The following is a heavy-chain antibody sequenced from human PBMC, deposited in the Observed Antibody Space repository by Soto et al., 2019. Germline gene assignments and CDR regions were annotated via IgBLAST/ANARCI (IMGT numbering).Heavy chain of an antibody. CDR2: VHYSGSA. J-gene: IGHJ6*02. V-gene: IGHV4-61*01. CDR3: ARDMRYLYGMDV. Sequence: QVQLQESGPGLVKPSETLSLTCSVSGDSVSSGTYYWGWIRQSPGKGLEWIGHVHYSGSANYNPSLNGRVTMSVQTSKNHFSLKLASVTAADTAVYFCARDMRYLYGMDVWGQGTTVTVSS. CDR1: GDSVSSGTYY. D-gene: IGHD1-20*01.